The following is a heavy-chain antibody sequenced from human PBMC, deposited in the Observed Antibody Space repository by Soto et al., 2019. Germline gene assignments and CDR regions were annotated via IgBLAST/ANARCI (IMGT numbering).Heavy chain of an antibody. CDR2: IYYSGGT. J-gene: IGHJ5*02. CDR3: ARDDPVSAYCHARFDP. V-gene: IGHV4-59*01. Sequence: SETLSLTCTVSGDSLSGYYWSWIRRPPGKGLEWIGYIYYSGGTNYNPSLKSRVTISIDRSKNQVSLNLSSVTAADTAVYFCARDDPVSAYCHARFDPWRQGLLVT. D-gene: IGHD2-15*01. CDR1: GDSLSGYY.